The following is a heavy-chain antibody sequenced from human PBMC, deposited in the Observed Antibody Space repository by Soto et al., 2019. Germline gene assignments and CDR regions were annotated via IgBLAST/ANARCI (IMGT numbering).Heavy chain of an antibody. V-gene: IGHV4-34*01. CDR2: INHSGST. CDR3: ARARGYSCGTIDY. CDR1: GGSFSGYY. Sequence: SETLSLTCAVYGGSFSGYYWSWIRQPPGKGLEWIGEINHSGSTNYNPSLKSRVTISVDTSKNQFSLKLSSVTAADTAVYYCARARGYSCGTIDYWGQGTLVTVSS. J-gene: IGHJ4*02. D-gene: IGHD5-18*01.